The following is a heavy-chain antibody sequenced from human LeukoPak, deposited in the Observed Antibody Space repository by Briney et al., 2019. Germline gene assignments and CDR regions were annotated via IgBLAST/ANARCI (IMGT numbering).Heavy chain of an antibody. CDR3: ARGVPAADY. CDR2: ISSSSSYI. D-gene: IGHD2-2*01. Sequence: GGSLRLSCAASGFTFRSYVMHWVRQAPGKGLEWVSSISSSSSYIYYADSVKGRFTISRDNAKNSLYLQMNSLRAEDTAVYYCARGVPAADYWGQGTLVTVSS. V-gene: IGHV3-21*01. CDR1: GFTFRSYV. J-gene: IGHJ4*02.